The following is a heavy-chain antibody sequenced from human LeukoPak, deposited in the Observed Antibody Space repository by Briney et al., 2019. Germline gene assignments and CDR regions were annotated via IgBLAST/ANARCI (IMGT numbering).Heavy chain of an antibody. V-gene: IGHV5-51*01. J-gene: IGHJ4*02. D-gene: IGHD4-23*01. CDR1: GYLFTSYW. Sequence: GESLNISCKGSGYLFTSYWIGWVRQMPVKVLERMGIIYPDDSATKSSPSFRGQVITSSDKSISTAYLQWSGLKASDTAIYFCARRRGVNSFFFDYWGQGTLVTVSS. CDR3: ARRRGVNSFFFDY. CDR2: IYPDDSAT.